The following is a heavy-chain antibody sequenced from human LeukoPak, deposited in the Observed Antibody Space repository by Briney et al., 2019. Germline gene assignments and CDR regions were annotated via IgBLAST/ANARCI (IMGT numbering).Heavy chain of an antibody. J-gene: IGHJ4*02. V-gene: IGHV1-8*01. CDR1: GYTFTSYD. CDR2: MNPNSGNT. D-gene: IGHD3-3*01. CDR3: ARGIGTVLRFLEWLLYRYYFDY. Sequence: ASVKVSCKASGYTFTSYDINWVRQATGQGLEWMGWMNPNSGNTGYAQKFQGRVTMTRNTSISTAYMELSSLRSEDTVVYYCARGIGTVLRFLEWLLYRYYFDYWGQGTLVTVSS.